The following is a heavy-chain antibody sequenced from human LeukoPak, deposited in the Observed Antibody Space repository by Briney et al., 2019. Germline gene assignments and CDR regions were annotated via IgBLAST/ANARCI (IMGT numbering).Heavy chain of an antibody. D-gene: IGHD3-16*01. V-gene: IGHV4-59*07. CDR3: AGGGKPVYFQH. Sequence: ADTLSLTCSLCGGSHSSYYRRWIRPPPPREVEWIGYIFSSGRTDYNTSRQSRVTISVATSKHQFSLPLSSVIAADPAVYYCAGGGKPVYFQHWGESALVTVSS. J-gene: IGHJ1*01. CDR2: IFSSGRT. CDR1: GGSHSSYY.